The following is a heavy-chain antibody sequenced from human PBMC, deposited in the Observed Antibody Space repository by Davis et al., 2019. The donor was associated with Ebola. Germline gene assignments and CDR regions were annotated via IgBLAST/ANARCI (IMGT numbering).Heavy chain of an antibody. CDR1: GFIFSNYS. CDR2: ISDSGGSI. J-gene: IGHJ6*04. Sequence: GGSLRLSCAASGFIFSNYSMNWVRQAPGKGLEWVSYISDSGGSISFADSVRGRFTISRDNSKKTLYLQMNSLRAEDTAVYYCAKSGLSFGVVKYHYGMDVWGKGTTVTVSS. CDR3: AKSGLSFGVVKYHYGMDV. V-gene: IGHV3-48*01. D-gene: IGHD3-3*01.